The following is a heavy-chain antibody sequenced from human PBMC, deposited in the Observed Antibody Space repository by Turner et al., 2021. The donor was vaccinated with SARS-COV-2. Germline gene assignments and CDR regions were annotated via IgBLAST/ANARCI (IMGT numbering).Heavy chain of an antibody. V-gene: IGHV4-61*02. CDR3: ARDQGFLLEWEISYYYYMDV. Sequence: QVQLQESGPGLVKPSQTLSPTCTVSGGSISSGSYYWSWIRQPAGKGLEWIGRIYTSGSTNYNPSRKSRVTISVDTSKNQFSLKLSSVTAADTAVYYCARDQGFLLEWEISYYYYMDVWGKGTTVTVSS. D-gene: IGHD3-3*01. CDR1: GGSISSGSYY. CDR2: IYTSGST. J-gene: IGHJ6*03.